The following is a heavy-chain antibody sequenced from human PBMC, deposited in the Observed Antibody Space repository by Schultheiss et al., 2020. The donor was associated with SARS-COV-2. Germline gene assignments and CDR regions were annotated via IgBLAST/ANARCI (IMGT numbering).Heavy chain of an antibody. CDR1: GFTFSSYG. CDR2: ISYDGSNK. Sequence: GGSLRLSCAASGFTFSSYGMHWVRQAPGKGLEWVAVISYDGSNKYYADSVKGRFTISRDNSKNTLYLQMNSLRAEDTAVYYCAKDYTRYSTGHPPEYFDYWGQGTLVTVSS. D-gene: IGHD1-14*01. V-gene: IGHV3-30*18. J-gene: IGHJ4*02. CDR3: AKDYTRYSTGHPPEYFDY.